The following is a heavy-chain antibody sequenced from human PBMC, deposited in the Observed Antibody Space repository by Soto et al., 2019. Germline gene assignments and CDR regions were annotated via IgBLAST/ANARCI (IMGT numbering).Heavy chain of an antibody. CDR2: INAGNGNT. CDR1: GYTFTNYA. J-gene: IGHJ6*02. Sequence: GASVKVSCKASGYTFTNYAMHWVRLAPGQRLEWMGWINAGNGNTKYSQKFQGRVTITRDTSASTAYLQWSSLKASDTAMYYCARTSAAGKYYYGMDVWGQGTTVTVSS. V-gene: IGHV1-3*01. CDR3: ARTSAAGKYYYGMDV. D-gene: IGHD6-13*01.